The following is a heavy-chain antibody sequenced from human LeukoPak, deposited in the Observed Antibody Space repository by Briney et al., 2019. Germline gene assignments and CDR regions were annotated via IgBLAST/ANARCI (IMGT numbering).Heavy chain of an antibody. J-gene: IGHJ3*02. D-gene: IGHD4-23*01. CDR1: GYTFITYW. CDR2: IYPGDSDT. V-gene: IGHV5-51*01. Sequence: GESLKISCKASGYTFITYWIGWVRQMPGKGLEWMGIIYPGDSDTRYIPSFQGQVTISADKSISTAYLHWSSLKASDTAIYYCARPDDYGGKPAAFDIWGQGTLVTVSS. CDR3: ARPDDYGGKPAAFDI.